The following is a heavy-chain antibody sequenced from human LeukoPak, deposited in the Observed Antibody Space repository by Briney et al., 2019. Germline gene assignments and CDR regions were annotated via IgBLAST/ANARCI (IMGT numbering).Heavy chain of an antibody. V-gene: IGHV4-59*12. CDR2: IYYSGST. CDR3: ARVNYYDSSGLDDFYYYYGMDV. J-gene: IGHJ6*02. D-gene: IGHD3-22*01. Sequence: SETLSLTCTVSGGSISSYYWSWIRQPPGKGLEWIGYIYYSGSTNYNPSLKSRVTISVDKSKNQFSLKLSSVTAADTAVYYCARVNYYDSSGLDDFYYYYGMDVWGQGTTVTVSS. CDR1: GGSISSYY.